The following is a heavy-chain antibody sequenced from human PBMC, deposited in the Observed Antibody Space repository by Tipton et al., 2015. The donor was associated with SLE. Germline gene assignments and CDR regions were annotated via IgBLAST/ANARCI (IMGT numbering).Heavy chain of an antibody. Sequence: TLSLTCTVSGGSISSYYWSWIRQPPGKGLEWIGEINHSGSTNYNPSLKSRVTISVDTSKNQFSLKLSSVTAADTAVYYCTRCDDNDAFDIWGQGTMVTVSS. V-gene: IGHV4-34*01. CDR1: GGSISSYY. J-gene: IGHJ3*02. D-gene: IGHD2-21*01. CDR3: TRCDDNDAFDI. CDR2: INHSGST.